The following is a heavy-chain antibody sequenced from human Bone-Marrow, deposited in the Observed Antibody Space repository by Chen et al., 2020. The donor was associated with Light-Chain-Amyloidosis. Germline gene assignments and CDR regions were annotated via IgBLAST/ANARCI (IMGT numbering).Heavy chain of an antibody. J-gene: IGHJ4*02. CDR1: GGTFSSYA. Sequence: QVQLVQSGAEVKKPGSSVKVSCKASGGTFSSYAISWVRQAPGQGLEWMGGIIPIFGTANDAQKFQGRVTITADESTSTAYMELSSRRSEDTAVYYCARRGDWGLFDYWGQGTLVTVSS. D-gene: IGHD7-27*01. CDR2: IIPIFGTA. CDR3: ARRGDWGLFDY. V-gene: IGHV1-69*01.